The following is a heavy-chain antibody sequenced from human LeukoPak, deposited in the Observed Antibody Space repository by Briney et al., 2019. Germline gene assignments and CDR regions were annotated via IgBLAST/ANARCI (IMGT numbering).Heavy chain of an antibody. CDR1: GFTFSSYS. CDR2: ISSSSSYI. V-gene: IGHV3-21*01. Sequence: GGSLRLSCAASGFTFSSYSMNWVRQAPGKGLEWVSSISSSSSYIYYADSVKGRFTNSRDNAKNSLYLQMNSLRAEDTAVYYCARVGGQLRYFDWLLYYWGQGTLVTVSS. J-gene: IGHJ4*02. D-gene: IGHD3-9*01. CDR3: ARVGGQLRYFDWLLYY.